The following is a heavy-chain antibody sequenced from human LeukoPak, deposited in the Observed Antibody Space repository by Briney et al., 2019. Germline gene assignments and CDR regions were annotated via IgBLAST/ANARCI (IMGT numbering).Heavy chain of an antibody. J-gene: IGHJ4*02. V-gene: IGHV1-69*13. D-gene: IGHD3-3*01. CDR2: IIPIFGTA. CDR3: ARVDDFWSGYWSEDY. CDR1: GGTFSSYA. Sequence: SVKVSCKASGGTFSSYAISWVRQAPGQGLEWMGGIIPIFGTANYAQKFQGRVTITADESTSTAYMELSSLRSEDTAVYYCARVDDFWSGYWSEDYWGQGTLVTVSS.